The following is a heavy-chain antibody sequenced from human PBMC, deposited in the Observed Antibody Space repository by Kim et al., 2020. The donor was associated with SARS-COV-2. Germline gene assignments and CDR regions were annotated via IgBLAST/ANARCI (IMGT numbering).Heavy chain of an antibody. D-gene: IGHD5-18*01. V-gene: IGHV4-59*01. CDR1: GGSISSYY. CDR2: IYYSGST. Sequence: SETLSLTCTVSGGSISSYYWSWIRQPPGKGLEWIGYIYYSGSTNYNPSLKSRVTISVDTSKNQFSLKLSSVTAADTAVYYCARDIGYSYGYDGTNSWPYNWFDPWGQGTLVTVSS. CDR3: ARDIGYSYGYDGTNSWPYNWFDP. J-gene: IGHJ5*02.